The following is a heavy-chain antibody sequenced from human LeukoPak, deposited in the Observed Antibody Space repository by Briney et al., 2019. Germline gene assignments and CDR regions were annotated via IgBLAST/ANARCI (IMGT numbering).Heavy chain of an antibody. Sequence: PPETLSLTCNVSGVSVSDGRYYWTWIRQHPGKGLEWIGCKYYSGSAKYNPSLKSRLTISIDTSKNQFSLQLSSVTAADTATYYCATPYCSSISCLDVFNVWGPGTRVIVSS. CDR2: KYYSGSA. CDR1: GVSVSDGRYY. CDR3: ATPYCSSISCLDVFNV. D-gene: IGHD2-2*01. V-gene: IGHV4-31*03. J-gene: IGHJ3*01.